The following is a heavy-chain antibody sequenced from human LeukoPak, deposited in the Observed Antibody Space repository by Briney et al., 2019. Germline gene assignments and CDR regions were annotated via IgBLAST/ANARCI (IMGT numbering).Heavy chain of an antibody. CDR1: GGSISSGSYY. CDR3: ARGGGGDDFWSGYYLG. Sequence: PSETLSLTCTVSGGSISSGSYYWSWIRQPAGKGLEWIGRIYTSGSTNYNPSLKSRVTISVDTSKNQFSLKLSSVTAADTAVYYCARGGGGDDFWSGYYLGWGQGTLVTVSS. V-gene: IGHV4-61*02. J-gene: IGHJ4*02. CDR2: IYTSGST. D-gene: IGHD3-3*01.